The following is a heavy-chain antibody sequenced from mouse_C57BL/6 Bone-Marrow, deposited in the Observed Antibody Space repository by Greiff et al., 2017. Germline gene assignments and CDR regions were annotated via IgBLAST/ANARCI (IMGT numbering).Heavy chain of an antibody. V-gene: IGHV14-4*01. CDR1: GSNIQDAY. CDR3: TGALDY. J-gene: IGHJ4*01. CDR2: NDPENGDT. Sequence: VQLQQSGAELVRPGASVKLSCTASGSNIQDAYMHWVKQRPEQGLEWFGWNDPENGDTEYASKFQGTATITQDTSSKPAYLQLSSLTTEDTAAYYCTGALDYWGQGTSVTVSS.